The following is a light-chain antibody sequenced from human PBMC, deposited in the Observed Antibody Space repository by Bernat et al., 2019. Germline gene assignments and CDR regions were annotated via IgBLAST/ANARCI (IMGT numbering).Light chain of an antibody. CDR3: QQSHMAPPIT. CDR1: QTIANY. CDR2: ESS. J-gene: IGKJ5*01. V-gene: IGKV1-39*01. Sequence: DIQMTQSPSSLSASVGDRVTITCRASQTIANYLNWYQHEPGRAPKLLIYESSTLHSGVPSRFSGSGSGTEFTLTISSLQPVATYYCQQSHMAPPITFGQGTRL.